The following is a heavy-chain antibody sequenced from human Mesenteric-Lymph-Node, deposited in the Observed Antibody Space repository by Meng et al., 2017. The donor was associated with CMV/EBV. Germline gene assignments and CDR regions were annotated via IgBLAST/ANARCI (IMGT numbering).Heavy chain of an antibody. V-gene: IGHV4-61*01. CDR1: GGSVSSSSYY. Sequence: SETLSLTCTVSGGSVSSSSYYWSWIRQSPGKGLEWIGYIYYSGSTKYNPSLKSPVTILVDTSKNQFSLKLTSVTAADTAVYYCARDVDGYDGNSAVFESWGQGILVTVSS. D-gene: IGHD4-23*01. CDR2: IYYSGST. CDR3: ARDVDGYDGNSAVFES. J-gene: IGHJ4*02.